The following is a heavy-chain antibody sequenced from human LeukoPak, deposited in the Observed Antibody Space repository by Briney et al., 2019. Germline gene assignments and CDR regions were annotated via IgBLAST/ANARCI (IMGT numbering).Heavy chain of an antibody. V-gene: IGHV3-53*01. CDR2: IYSGGST. CDR3: ASGSGSYRTPYYYMDV. CDR1: GFTVSSNY. Sequence: GGSLRLSCVASGFTVSSNYMSWVRQAPGKGLEWVSVIYSGGSTYYADSVKGRSTISRDNSKNTLYLQMNSLRAEDTAVYYCASGSGSYRTPYYYMDVWGTGTTVTVSS. J-gene: IGHJ6*03. D-gene: IGHD3-10*01.